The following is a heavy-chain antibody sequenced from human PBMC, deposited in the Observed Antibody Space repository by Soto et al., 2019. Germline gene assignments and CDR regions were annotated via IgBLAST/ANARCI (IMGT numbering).Heavy chain of an antibody. CDR3: ARDGTYNWV. CDR1: GFTVSNNY. J-gene: IGHJ4*02. Sequence: EVQVVESGGGLVQPGGSLRLSCAASGFTVSNNYMRWVRQAPGKGLEWVSLIYSGGATYYADSVKGRFTISRDNSKNTLYLQMNSLIAEDTAVYYCARDGTYNWVWGQGILVTVSS. CDR2: IYSGGAT. V-gene: IGHV3-66*01. D-gene: IGHD1-1*01.